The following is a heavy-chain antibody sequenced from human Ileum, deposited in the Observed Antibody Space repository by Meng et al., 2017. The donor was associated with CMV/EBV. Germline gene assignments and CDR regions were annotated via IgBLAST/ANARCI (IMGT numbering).Heavy chain of an antibody. CDR3: VREGFYSGDFDY. CDR1: GFSLSTSW. Sequence: GESLKISCAGSGFSLSTSWMSWVRQAPGKGLEWVANIKYDGSEKYFVDSVKGRFTISRDNAKNSVYLQLTSLRVEDTAVYFCVREGFYSGDFDYWGQGTLVTVSS. CDR2: IKYDGSEK. V-gene: IGHV3-7*01. D-gene: IGHD6-19*01. J-gene: IGHJ4*02.